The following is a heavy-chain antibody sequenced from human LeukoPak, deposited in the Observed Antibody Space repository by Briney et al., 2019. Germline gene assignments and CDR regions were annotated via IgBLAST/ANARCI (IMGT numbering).Heavy chain of an antibody. CDR3: FRVPDY. V-gene: IGHV3-23*01. D-gene: IGHD3-10*01. CDR2: ISGAGGVT. J-gene: IGHJ4*02. CDR1: GFTFSSYG. Sequence: TGGSLRLSCVASGFTFSSYGLTWVRQAPGKGLEWVSTISGAGGVTTYADSVKGRFIISRDNSKSTLFVQMNSLRAEDTAVYYCFRVPDYWGQGTLVTVSS.